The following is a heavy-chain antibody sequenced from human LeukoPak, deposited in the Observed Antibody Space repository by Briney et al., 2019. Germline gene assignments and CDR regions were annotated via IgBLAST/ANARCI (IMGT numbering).Heavy chain of an antibody. CDR1: GVTFSSYN. Sequence: GVPLRLSCAASGVTFSSYNRNWVRQAPGKGLEWFSSISSSSSYIYYAAAVTGRFTISRDNAKTSLYLQMNSLRAEDTAVYYCARLAAAGFDYWGQGTLVTVSS. D-gene: IGHD6-13*01. J-gene: IGHJ4*02. V-gene: IGHV3-21*01. CDR3: ARLAAAGFDY. CDR2: ISSSSSYI.